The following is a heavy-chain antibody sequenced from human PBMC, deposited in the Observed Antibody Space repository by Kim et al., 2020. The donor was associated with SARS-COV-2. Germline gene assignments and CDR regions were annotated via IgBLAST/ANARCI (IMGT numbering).Heavy chain of an antibody. V-gene: IGHV3-9*01. CDR3: AKDIVAAAGYGMDV. D-gene: IGHD6-13*01. J-gene: IGHJ6*02. Sequence: ADSVTGRFTISRDNAKNSRYLQMNSLRAEDTALYCCAKDIVAAAGYGMDVWGQGTTVTVSS.